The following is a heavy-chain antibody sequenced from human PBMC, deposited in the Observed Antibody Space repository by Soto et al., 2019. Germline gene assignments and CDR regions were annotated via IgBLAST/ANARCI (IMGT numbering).Heavy chain of an antibody. J-gene: IGHJ3*02. CDR3: ARDPQRYYYDSSGYVAFDI. Sequence: ASVKVSCKASGYSFTIYGSSWGRQAPRQGLEWMGWISAYNGNTNYAQKLQGRVTMTTDTSTSTAYMELRSLRSDDTAVYYCARDPQRYYYDSSGYVAFDIWGQGTMVTVSS. CDR2: ISAYNGNT. V-gene: IGHV1-18*01. CDR1: GYSFTIYG. D-gene: IGHD3-22*01.